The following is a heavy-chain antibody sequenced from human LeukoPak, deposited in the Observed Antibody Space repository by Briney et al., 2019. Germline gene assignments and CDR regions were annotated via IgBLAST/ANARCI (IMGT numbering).Heavy chain of an antibody. CDR1: GFTFSSYS. V-gene: IGHV3-48*04. J-gene: IGHJ4*02. CDR2: ISDTPNTM. Sequence: PGGSLRLSSAASGFTFSSYSMNWVRQAPGKGLEWVSYISDTPNTMYYADSVKGRFTISRDNAKNSLFLQMNSLRVDDTAVYYCAREYTGSEYFDYWGQGTLVTVSS. D-gene: IGHD5-12*01. CDR3: AREYTGSEYFDY.